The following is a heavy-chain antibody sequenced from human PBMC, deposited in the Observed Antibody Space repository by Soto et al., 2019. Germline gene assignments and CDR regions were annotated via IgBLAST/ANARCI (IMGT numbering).Heavy chain of an antibody. CDR1: GYTFTGYY. D-gene: IGHD6-6*01. CDR3: ARLAVSDSSSSRFDY. CDR2: INPNSGGT. J-gene: IGHJ4*02. Sequence: ASVKVSCKASGYTFTGYYMHWVRQAPGQGLEWMGWINPNSGGTNYAQKFQGWVTMTRDTSISTAYMELSRLRSDDTAVYYCARLAVSDSSSSRFDYWGQGTLVTVSS. V-gene: IGHV1-2*04.